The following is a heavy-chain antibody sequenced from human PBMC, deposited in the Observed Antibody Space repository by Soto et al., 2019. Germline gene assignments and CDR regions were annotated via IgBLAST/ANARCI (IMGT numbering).Heavy chain of an antibody. CDR2: ISGSGGST. D-gene: IGHD1-7*01. CDR3: AKDLELLPDYYYYMDV. V-gene: IGHV3-23*01. Sequence: GGSLRLSCAASGFTFSSYAMSWVRQAPGKGLEWVSAISGSGGSTYYADSVKGRFTISRDNSKNTLYLQMNSLRAEDTAVYYCAKDLELLPDYYYYMDVWGKVTTVTVSS. J-gene: IGHJ6*03. CDR1: GFTFSSYA.